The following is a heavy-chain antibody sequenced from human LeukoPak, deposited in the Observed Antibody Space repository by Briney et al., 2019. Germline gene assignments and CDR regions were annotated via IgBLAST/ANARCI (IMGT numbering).Heavy chain of an antibody. J-gene: IGHJ6*03. V-gene: IGHV4-59*01. CDR2: VHHSGST. CDR1: GGSIVDYY. CDR3: ARGVMGFSYYYYMDV. Sequence: SETLSLTCTVAGGSIVDYYWSWIRQPPGKRLEWIGYVHHSGSTNRNPSLASRATISVDTSKNHFSLRLRSVAAADTAVYYCARGVMGFSYYYYMDVWGKGTTVTVSS. D-gene: IGHD2-8*01.